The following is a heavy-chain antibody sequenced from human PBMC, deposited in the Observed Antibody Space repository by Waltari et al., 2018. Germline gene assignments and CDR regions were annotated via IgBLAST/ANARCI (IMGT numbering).Heavy chain of an antibody. V-gene: IGHV1-2*02. D-gene: IGHD1-26*01. CDR1: GYTFTGHY. Sequence: QVLLVQSGAEMKKPGASVKVSCKASGYTFTGHYMHWVRQAPGKGCEWMGWINPKSGGAKFAQIFQGRVTVTWDTSISTAYMELSRLTSDDTAVYYCARQNTGSYYYDYWGQGTLVTVSS. CDR2: INPKSGGA. J-gene: IGHJ4*02. CDR3: ARQNTGSYYYDY.